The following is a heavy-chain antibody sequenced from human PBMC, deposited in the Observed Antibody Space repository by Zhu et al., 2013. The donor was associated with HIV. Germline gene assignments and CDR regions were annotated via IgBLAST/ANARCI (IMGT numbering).Heavy chain of an antibody. Sequence: QVQLVQSGAEVKKPGSSVKVSCKASGGTFSSYAISWVRQAPGQGLEWMGGIIPIFGTANYAQKFQGRVTITADESTSTAYMELSSLRSEDTAVYYCARDIVGATPREGYGMDVWGQGDHGHRLL. CDR3: ARDIVGATPREGYGMDV. V-gene: IGHV1-69*01. CDR1: GGTFSSYA. CDR2: IIPIFGTA. D-gene: IGHD1-26*01. J-gene: IGHJ6*02.